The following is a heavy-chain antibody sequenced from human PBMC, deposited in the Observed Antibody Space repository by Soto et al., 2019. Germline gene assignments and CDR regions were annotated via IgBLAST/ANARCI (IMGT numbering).Heavy chain of an antibody. J-gene: IGHJ6*02. CDR1: GGSISSYY. V-gene: IGHV4-59*01. CDR2: IYYSGST. Sequence: PSETLSLTCTVSGGSISSYYCSWIRQPPGKGLEWIGYIYYSGSTNYNPSLKSRVTISVDTSKNQFSLKLSSVTAADTAVYYCARDLGGDDYYYGMDVWGQGTTVTVSS. CDR3: ARDLGGDDYYYGMDV. D-gene: IGHD2-21*01.